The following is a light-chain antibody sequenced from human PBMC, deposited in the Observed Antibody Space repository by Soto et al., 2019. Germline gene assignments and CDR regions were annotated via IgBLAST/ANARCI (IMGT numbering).Light chain of an antibody. Sequence: QPALTQPPSRSGSPGQSVTISCTGTSSAVGSYNRLSWYQQPPGTAPKLIMYEVNTRPPGVPDRFSGSKSGSTASLTISGLQAEDEADYYCSLYISGSTYVFGTGTKVTVL. J-gene: IGLJ1*01. CDR1: SSAVGSYNR. CDR3: SLYISGSTYV. CDR2: EVN. V-gene: IGLV2-18*01.